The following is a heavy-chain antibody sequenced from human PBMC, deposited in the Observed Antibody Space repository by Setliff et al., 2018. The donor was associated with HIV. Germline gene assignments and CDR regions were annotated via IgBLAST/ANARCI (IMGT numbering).Heavy chain of an antibody. D-gene: IGHD4-17*01. CDR1: GGSFSGYF. J-gene: IGHJ5*02. Sequence: TLSLTCAVYGGSFSGYFWSWIRQSPGKGLEWIGEFRHSGNTNINPSLKSRVTISGDTTKNQISLKLTSVTAADTAVYYCARGGRSTVTQWAWFDPWGQGTLVTSPQ. CDR3: ARGGRSTVTQWAWFDP. V-gene: IGHV4-34*01. CDR2: FRHSGNT.